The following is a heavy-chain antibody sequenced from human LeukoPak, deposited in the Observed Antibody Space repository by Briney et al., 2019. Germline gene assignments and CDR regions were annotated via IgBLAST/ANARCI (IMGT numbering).Heavy chain of an antibody. V-gene: IGHV1-2*06. CDR3: AREVGYDSSGQGLDV. D-gene: IGHD3-22*01. Sequence: GASVKVSCKASGYTFTGYYMHWVRQAPGQGLEWMGRINPNSGGTNYAQKFQGRVTMTRDTSISTAYMELSRLRSDDTAVYYCAREVGYDSSGQGLDVWGIGTTVTVSS. CDR1: GYTFTGYY. CDR2: INPNSGGT. J-gene: IGHJ6*04.